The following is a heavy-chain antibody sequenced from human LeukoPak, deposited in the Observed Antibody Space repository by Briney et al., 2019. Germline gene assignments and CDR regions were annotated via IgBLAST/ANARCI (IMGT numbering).Heavy chain of an antibody. V-gene: IGHV4-34*01. D-gene: IGHD6-19*01. CDR2: INHSGST. CDR1: GGSFSGYY. J-gene: IGHJ4*02. CDR3: ARGIGIAVAGTVDY. Sequence: SETLSLTCAVYGGSFSGYYWSWIRQPPGKGLEWIGEINHSGSTNYNPSLKSRVTISVDTSKNQFSLKLSSVTAADTAVYYCARGIGIAVAGTVDYWGQGTLVTVSS.